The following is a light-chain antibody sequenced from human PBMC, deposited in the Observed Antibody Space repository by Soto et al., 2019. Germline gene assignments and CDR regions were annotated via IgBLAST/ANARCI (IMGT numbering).Light chain of an antibody. CDR3: SSYRTGSAFYV. Sequence: QSVVTQPASVSGFPGQSITISCTGTSSDVGDYNYVSWYQHHPGKAPKLIIYEVRNRPSGVPNRFSGAKSGNTASLTISGLQAEDEADYYCSSYRTGSAFYVFGSGTKLTVL. CDR2: EVR. CDR1: SSDVGDYNY. J-gene: IGLJ1*01. V-gene: IGLV2-14*01.